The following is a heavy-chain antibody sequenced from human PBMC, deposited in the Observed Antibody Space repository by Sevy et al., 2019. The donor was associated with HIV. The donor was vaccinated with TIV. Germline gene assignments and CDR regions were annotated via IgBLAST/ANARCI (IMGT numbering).Heavy chain of an antibody. CDR1: GFTFSSYW. D-gene: IGHD3-22*01. Sequence: GGSLRLSCAASGFTFSSYWMSWVRQAPGKGLEWVANIKQDGSEKYYVDSVKGRFTISRDNAKNSLYLQMNSLRAEDTAVYYCARGGRYYYDSSGYYPFDYWGPGTLVTVSS. V-gene: IGHV3-7*01. CDR2: IKQDGSEK. CDR3: ARGGRYYYDSSGYYPFDY. J-gene: IGHJ4*02.